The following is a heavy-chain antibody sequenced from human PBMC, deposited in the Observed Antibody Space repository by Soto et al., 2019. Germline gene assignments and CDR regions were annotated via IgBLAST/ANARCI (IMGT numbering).Heavy chain of an antibody. J-gene: IGHJ4*02. CDR3: TSDAGAPHFVYDS. CDR2: IRSEAYGGTT. V-gene: IGHV3-49*04. CDR1: ECTCVDYA. D-gene: IGHD6-6*01. Sequence: GVSLRLCYGASECTCVDYARSWVRQAPGKGLEWVSFIRSEAYGGTTEYAASVQGRFTISRDDSKSIAYLQMNSLRTEDTAVYYCTSDAGAPHFVYDSWGQGTLVPVFS.